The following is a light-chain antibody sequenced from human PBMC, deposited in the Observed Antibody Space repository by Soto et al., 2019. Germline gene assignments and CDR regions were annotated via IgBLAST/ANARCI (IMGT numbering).Light chain of an antibody. CDR1: QDISNY. Sequence: DIQMTQSPSSLSASVGDRVTITCQASQDISNYLNWYQQKPGKAPEVLIYSASNLQSGVPPRLSGSGSGTDFTLTISSLQPDDFATYCCQQSYGTPRTFRQGAKVDSK. J-gene: IGKJ1*01. CDR2: SAS. CDR3: QQSYGTPRT. V-gene: IGKV1-39*01.